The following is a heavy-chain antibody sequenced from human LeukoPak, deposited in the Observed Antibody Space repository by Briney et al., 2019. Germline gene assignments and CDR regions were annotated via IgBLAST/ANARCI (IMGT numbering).Heavy chain of an antibody. CDR3: ARIVVVIPPLDAFDI. Sequence: PGGSLRLSCAASGFTVSSNYMSWVRQAPGKGLEWVSVIYSGGSTYYADSVKGRFTISRDNSKNTLYLQMNSLRAEDTAVYYCARIVVVIPPLDAFDIWGQGTMVTVSS. CDR1: GFTVSSNY. D-gene: IGHD3-22*01. J-gene: IGHJ3*02. CDR2: IYSGGST. V-gene: IGHV3-66*01.